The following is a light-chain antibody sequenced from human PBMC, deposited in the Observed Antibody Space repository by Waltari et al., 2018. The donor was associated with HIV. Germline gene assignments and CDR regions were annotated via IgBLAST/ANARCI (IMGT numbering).Light chain of an antibody. V-gene: IGLV2-14*03. CDR2: DVS. CDR3: SSYTSSSTWV. Sequence: QSALTQPASVSGSPGQSLTISCTGTSSDVGVSTSVSWYQQHPGKAPKLMIYDVSNRPSGVSNRFSGSKSGNTASLTISGLQAEDEADYYCSSYTSSSTWVFGGGTKLTVL. J-gene: IGLJ3*02. CDR1: SSDVGVSTS.